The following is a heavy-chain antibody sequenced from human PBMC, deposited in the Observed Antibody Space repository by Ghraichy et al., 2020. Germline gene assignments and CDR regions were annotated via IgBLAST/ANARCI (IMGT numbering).Heavy chain of an antibody. CDR2: INHSGST. CDR1: GGSFSGYY. CDR3: ARGGYSYGGRYYFDY. D-gene: IGHD5-18*01. V-gene: IGHV4-34*01. J-gene: IGHJ4*02. Sequence: SETLYLTCAVYGGSFSGYYWSWIRQPPGKGLEWIGEINHSGSTNYNPSLKSRVTISVDTSKNQFSLKLSSVTAADTAVYYCARGGYSYGGRYYFDYWGQGTLVTVSS.